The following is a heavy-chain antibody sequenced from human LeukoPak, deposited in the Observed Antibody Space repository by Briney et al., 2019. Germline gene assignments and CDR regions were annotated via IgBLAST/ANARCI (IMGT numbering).Heavy chain of an antibody. D-gene: IGHD2-2*02. CDR2: IYYSGST. CDR1: TFDDYG. V-gene: IGHV4-30-4*08. J-gene: IGHJ4*02. CDR3: ARARIVVVPAAIRYYFDY. Sequence: TFDDYGMSWIRQPPGKGLEWIGYIYYSGSTYYNPSLKSRVTISVDTSKNQFSLKLSSVTAADTAVYYCARARIVVVPAAIRYYFDYWGQGTLVTVSS.